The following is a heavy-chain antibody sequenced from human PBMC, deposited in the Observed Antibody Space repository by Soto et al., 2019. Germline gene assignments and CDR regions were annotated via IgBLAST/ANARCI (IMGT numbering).Heavy chain of an antibody. CDR3: AKVRGQWLVTYYFDY. Sequence: GVLRLSCAASGFTFSSYAMSWVRQAPGKGLEWVSAISGSGGSTYYADSVKGRFTISRDNSKNTLYLQMNSLRAEDTAVYYCAKVRGQWLVTYYFDYWGQGTLVTVSS. D-gene: IGHD6-19*01. V-gene: IGHV3-23*01. CDR1: GFTFSSYA. CDR2: ISGSGGST. J-gene: IGHJ4*02.